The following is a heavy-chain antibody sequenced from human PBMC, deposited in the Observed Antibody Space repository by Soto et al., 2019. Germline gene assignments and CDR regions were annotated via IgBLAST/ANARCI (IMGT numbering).Heavy chain of an antibody. CDR3: ARDSVASYSSTRRIYNWFDP. V-gene: IGHV1-18*01. Sequence: ASVKVSCKASGYTFTSYGISWVRQAPGQGLEWMGWISAYNGNTNYAQKLQGRVTMTTDTSTSTAYMELRSLRSDDTAVYYCARDSVASYSSTRRIYNWFDPCGQGTLLTVSS. CDR1: GYTFTSYG. CDR2: ISAYNGNT. D-gene: IGHD2-2*01. J-gene: IGHJ5*02.